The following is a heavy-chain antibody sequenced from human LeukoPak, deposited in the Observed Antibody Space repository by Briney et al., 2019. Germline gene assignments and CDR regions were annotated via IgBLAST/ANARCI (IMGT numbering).Heavy chain of an antibody. J-gene: IGHJ4*02. V-gene: IGHV3-30*18. Sequence: GRSLRLSCAASGITFSTYGMYWVRQAPGKGLEWVAVISHDGNNKYYADSVKGRFTISGDNSKNTLYLQMNSLRAEDTAVYYCAKGPLTEVAGTTWDFWGQGTLVTVSS. D-gene: IGHD6-19*01. CDR3: AKGPLTEVAGTTWDF. CDR1: GITFSTYG. CDR2: ISHDGNNK.